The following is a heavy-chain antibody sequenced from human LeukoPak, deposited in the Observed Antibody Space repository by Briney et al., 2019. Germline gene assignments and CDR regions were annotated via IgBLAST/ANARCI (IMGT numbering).Heavy chain of an antibody. D-gene: IGHD2/OR15-2a*01. V-gene: IGHV4-34*01. J-gene: IGHJ4*02. CDR3: ARGNIDY. Sequence: SETLSLTCAVYGGSFSGYYWSWIRQPPGKGLEWIGEINHSGSTNYNPSLKSRVTISVDTSKNQFSLKLSSVTAADTAVYYRARGNIDYWGQGTLVTVSS. CDR2: INHSGST. CDR1: GGSFSGYY.